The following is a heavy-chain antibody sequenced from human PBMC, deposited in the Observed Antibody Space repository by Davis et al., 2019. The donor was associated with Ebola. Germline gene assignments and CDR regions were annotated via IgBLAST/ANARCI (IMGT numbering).Heavy chain of an antibody. CDR3: ATSTYLPVY. D-gene: IGHD2/OR15-2a*01. Sequence: PGGSLRLSCAASGFTFSGYSMSWVRQGLGKGLVWVSRISGEGSTTKYADSVKGRFTISRDNAKNTLYLQMNSLRAEDTAVYYCATSTYLPVYWGQGTLVTVSS. V-gene: IGHV3-74*03. J-gene: IGHJ4*02. CDR1: GFTFSGYS. CDR2: ISGEGSTT.